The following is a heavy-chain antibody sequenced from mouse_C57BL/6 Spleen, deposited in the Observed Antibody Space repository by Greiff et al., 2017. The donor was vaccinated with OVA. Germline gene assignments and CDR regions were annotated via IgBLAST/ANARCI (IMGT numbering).Heavy chain of an antibody. CDR3: ARFTTVVAYAMDY. CDR2: IYPGDGDT. D-gene: IGHD1-1*01. J-gene: IGHJ4*01. CDR1: GYAFSSSW. Sequence: VKLMESGPELVKPGASVKISCKASGYAFSSSWMNWVKQRPGKGLEWIGRIYPGDGDTNYNGKFKGKATLTADKSSSTAYMQLSSLTSEDSAVYFCARFTTVVAYAMDYWGQGTSVTVSS. V-gene: IGHV1-82*01.